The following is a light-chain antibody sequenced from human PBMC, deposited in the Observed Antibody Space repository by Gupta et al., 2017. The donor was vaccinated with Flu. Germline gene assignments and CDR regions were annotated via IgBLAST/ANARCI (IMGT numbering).Light chain of an antibody. CDR2: SNN. CDR3: ATWDDSLNSVV. J-gene: IGLJ3*02. CDR1: SSNIGTKL. Sequence: RVTISCSGSSSNIGTKLVYWYRQLPGTAPQLLIYSNNQRSSGVPDRFTGSKSVTSASLAISGLRSEDEADYYCATWDDSLNSVVFGGGTKLTVL. V-gene: IGLV1-47*02.